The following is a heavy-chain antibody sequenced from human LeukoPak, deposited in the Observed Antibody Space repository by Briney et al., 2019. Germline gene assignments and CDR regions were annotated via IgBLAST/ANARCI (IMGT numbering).Heavy chain of an antibody. V-gene: IGHV3-23*01. D-gene: IGHD3-3*01. CDR1: GFTFSSYA. Sequence: GGSLRLSCAASGFTFSSYAMSWVRQAPGKGLEWVSAISGSGGSTYYADSVKGRFTISGDNSKNTLYLQMSSLRAEDTAVYYCAKAILYYDFWSGYPADYYYGMDVWGQGTTVTVSS. CDR3: AKAILYYDFWSGYPADYYYGMDV. CDR2: ISGSGGST. J-gene: IGHJ6*02.